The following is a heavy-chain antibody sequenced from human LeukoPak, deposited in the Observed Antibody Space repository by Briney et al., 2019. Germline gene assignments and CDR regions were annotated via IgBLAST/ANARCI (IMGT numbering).Heavy chain of an antibody. CDR1: GYTFTSYG. J-gene: IGHJ4*02. V-gene: IGHV1-18*01. D-gene: IGHD6-19*01. CDR2: ISAYNGNT. CDR3: ARVMSVGIAVADPFDY. Sequence: ASVKVSCKASGYTFTSYGISWVRQAPGQGLEWMGWISAYNGNTNYPQKLQGRVTMTTDTSTSTAYMELRSLTSDDTAAYYCARVMSVGIAVADPFDYWGQGTLVTVSS.